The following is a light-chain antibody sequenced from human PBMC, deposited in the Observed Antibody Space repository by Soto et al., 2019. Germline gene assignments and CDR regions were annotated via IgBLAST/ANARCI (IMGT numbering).Light chain of an antibody. Sequence: QAVVTQPPSVSGAPGQRVTISCTGSSSNIGAGHDVHWYQQLPGTAPKLLIYDNNNRPSGVPDRFSGSKSGTSASLAITGLQAEDEADYYCQSYDSSLSGYVVFGGGTKVTVL. CDR2: DNN. V-gene: IGLV1-40*01. CDR1: SSNIGAGHD. J-gene: IGLJ2*01. CDR3: QSYDSSLSGYVV.